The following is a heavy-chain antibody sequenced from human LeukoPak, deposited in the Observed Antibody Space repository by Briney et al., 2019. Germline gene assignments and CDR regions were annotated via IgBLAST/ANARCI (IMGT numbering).Heavy chain of an antibody. Sequence: GGSLRLSCAASGFTFNNYAMSWVRQAPGKGLEWVSAISGSGGSTYYADSVKGRFTISRDNSKNTLYLQMNSLRAEDTAVYYCAKSRITIFGVDWFDPWGQGTLVTVSS. J-gene: IGHJ5*02. D-gene: IGHD3-3*01. CDR1: GFTFNNYA. CDR3: AKSRITIFGVDWFDP. V-gene: IGHV3-23*01. CDR2: ISGSGGST.